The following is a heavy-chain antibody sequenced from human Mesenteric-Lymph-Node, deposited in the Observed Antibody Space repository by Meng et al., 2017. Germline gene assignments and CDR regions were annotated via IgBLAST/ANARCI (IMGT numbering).Heavy chain of an antibody. CDR3: ARDLMGQWLFN. Sequence: QVERVKSGSDVKKPGASLQVSCKAPGYTFTGYFMHWVRQAPGQGLEWMGRINPNSGGTNYAQKFQGRVTMTRDTSISTAYMELSRLRSDDTAVYYCARDLMGQWLFNWGQGTLVTVSS. CDR1: GYTFTGYF. CDR2: INPNSGGT. J-gene: IGHJ4*02. V-gene: IGHV1-2*06. D-gene: IGHD6-19*01.